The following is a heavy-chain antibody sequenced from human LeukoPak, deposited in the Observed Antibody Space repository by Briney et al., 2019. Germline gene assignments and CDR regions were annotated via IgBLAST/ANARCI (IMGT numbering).Heavy chain of an antibody. J-gene: IGHJ4*02. D-gene: IGHD3-22*01. V-gene: IGHV3-48*01. CDR2: ISSSSSTI. Sequence: GGSLRLSCVASGFTFTTYGMIWVRQAPGKGLEWVSYISSSSSTIYYADSVKGRFTISRDNAKNSLYLQMNSLRAEDTAVYYCARENNRDYYDSSGSSPLGYWGQGTLVTVSS. CDR3: ARENNRDYYDSSGSSPLGY. CDR1: GFTFTTYG.